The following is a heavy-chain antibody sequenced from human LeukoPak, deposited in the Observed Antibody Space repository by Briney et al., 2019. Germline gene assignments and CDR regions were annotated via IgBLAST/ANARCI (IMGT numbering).Heavy chain of an antibody. V-gene: IGHV1-58*02. CDR2: IIVGSGNT. D-gene: IGHD3-10*01. CDR1: GFTFSSSA. Sequence: ASVKVSCKASGFTFSSSAMQWVRQARGQRLEWIGWIIVGSGNTNYAQKFQERVTITRDMSTSTAYTELSSLRSEDTAVYYCAARHGSGSYYNIWGQGTLVTVSS. CDR3: AARHGSGSYYNI. J-gene: IGHJ4*02.